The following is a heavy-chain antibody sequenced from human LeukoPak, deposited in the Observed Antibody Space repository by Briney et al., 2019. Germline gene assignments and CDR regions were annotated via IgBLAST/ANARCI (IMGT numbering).Heavy chain of an antibody. CDR2: VMSGRGSI. J-gene: IGHJ4*02. Sequence: GGSLRLSCAASGFSVSDYSISWIRQSPGQGPEWISYVMSGRGSINDAASVKGRFTISRDNAKNSVALQLDGLRADDTAVYFCTRERRGSYYAFESWGQGTLVTVSS. CDR1: GFSVSDYS. V-gene: IGHV3-11*01. CDR3: TRERRGSYYAFES. D-gene: IGHD3-16*01.